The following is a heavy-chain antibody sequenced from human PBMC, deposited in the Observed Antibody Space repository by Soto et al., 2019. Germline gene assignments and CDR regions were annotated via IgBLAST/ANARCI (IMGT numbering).Heavy chain of an antibody. CDR3: AREITVTTDNYYYYYGMDV. V-gene: IGHV3-33*01. CDR2: IWYDGSNK. D-gene: IGHD4-4*01. CDR1: GFTLSSYG. Sequence: GGSLRLSCAASGFTLSSYGMHWVRQAPGKGLEWVAVIWYDGSNKYYADSVKGRFTISRDNSKNTLYLQMNSLRAEDTAVYYCAREITVTTDNYYYYYGMDVWGQGTTVTV. J-gene: IGHJ6*02.